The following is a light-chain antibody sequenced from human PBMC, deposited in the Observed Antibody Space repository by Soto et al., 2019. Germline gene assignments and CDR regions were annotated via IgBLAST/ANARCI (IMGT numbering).Light chain of an antibody. CDR1: QSISNC. V-gene: IGKV1-5*01. Sequence: DLQLTQPPSHLPASLGDRVTITCRASQSISNCLAWYQQKPGTAPKLLIYHASNLESGVPARFSGRGSGTEFTLTISSMQPDDFATYYCQQYNSYSFGQGTKVDIK. CDR3: QQYNSYS. J-gene: IGKJ1*01. CDR2: HAS.